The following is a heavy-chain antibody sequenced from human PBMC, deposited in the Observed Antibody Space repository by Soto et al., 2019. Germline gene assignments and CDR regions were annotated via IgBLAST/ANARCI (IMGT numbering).Heavy chain of an antibody. CDR2: ISYDGSNK. D-gene: IGHD5-18*01. V-gene: IGHV3-30-3*01. CDR3: ARDPYSYGPKFGYFDY. CDR1: GYTCSTCS. J-gene: IGHJ4*02. Sequence: PGGSLRLSCAASGYTCSTCSMQCVRQAPGKGLEWVAVISYDGSNKYYADSVKGRFTISRDNSKNTLYLQMNSLRAEDTAVYYCARDPYSYGPKFGYFDYWGQGTLVTVSS.